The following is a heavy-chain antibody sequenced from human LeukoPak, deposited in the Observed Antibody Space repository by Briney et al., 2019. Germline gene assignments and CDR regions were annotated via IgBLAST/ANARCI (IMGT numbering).Heavy chain of an antibody. CDR1: GFTFSSYS. CDR2: ISSSSSYI. CDR3: AREAVAGTVDY. J-gene: IGHJ4*02. Sequence: RSGGSLRLSCAASGFTFSSYSMDWVRQAPGKGLEWVSSISSSSSYIYHADSVKGRFTISRDNAKNSLYLQMNSLRAEDTAVYYCAREAVAGTVDYWGQGTLVTVSS. D-gene: IGHD6-19*01. V-gene: IGHV3-21*01.